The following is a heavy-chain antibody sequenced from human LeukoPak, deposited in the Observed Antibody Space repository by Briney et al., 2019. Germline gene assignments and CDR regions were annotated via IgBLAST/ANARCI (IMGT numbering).Heavy chain of an antibody. CDR3: ARRYCSSTSCYAGYNWFDP. CDR1: GGSISSSSYY. V-gene: IGHV4-39*01. D-gene: IGHD2-2*01. Sequence: SETLSLTCTVSGGSISSSSYYWGWLRQPPGQGLEWIGSIYYSGSTYYNPSLKSRVTISVDTSKNQFSLKLSSVTAADTAVYYCARRYCSSTSCYAGYNWFDPWGQGTLVTVSS. J-gene: IGHJ5*02. CDR2: IYYSGST.